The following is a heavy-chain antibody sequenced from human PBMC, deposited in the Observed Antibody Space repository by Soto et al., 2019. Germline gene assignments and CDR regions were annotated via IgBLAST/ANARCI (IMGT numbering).Heavy chain of an antibody. Sequence: EVQLLESGGGPVQPGGSLRLSCAASGFTFNNHAMVWVRQAPGRGLQWVSTVSASGSISYYAGSVKGRFTISRDNSNNTVFLQMSSLRADDSAIYYCAKDKSSGWYYFDSWGQGTRVTVSS. V-gene: IGHV3-23*01. CDR1: GFTFNNHA. CDR2: VSASGSIS. J-gene: IGHJ4*02. CDR3: AKDKSSGWYYFDS. D-gene: IGHD6-19*01.